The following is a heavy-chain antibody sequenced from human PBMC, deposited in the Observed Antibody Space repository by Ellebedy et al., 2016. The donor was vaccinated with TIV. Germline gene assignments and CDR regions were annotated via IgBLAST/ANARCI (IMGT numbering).Heavy chain of an antibody. CDR2: ISWNSGSI. J-gene: IGHJ4*02. Sequence: GGSLRLSCAASGFTFDDYAMYWVRQAPGKGLEWVSGISWNSGSIGYADSVKGRFTISRDNAKNSLYLQMNSLRAEDTAVYYCASRDRYSSGWYYWGQGTLVTVSS. D-gene: IGHD6-19*01. CDR3: ASRDRYSSGWYY. V-gene: IGHV3-9*01. CDR1: GFTFDDYA.